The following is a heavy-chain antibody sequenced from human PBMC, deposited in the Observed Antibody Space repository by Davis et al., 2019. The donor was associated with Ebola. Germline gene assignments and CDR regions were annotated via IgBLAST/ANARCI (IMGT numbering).Heavy chain of an antibody. Sequence: GESLKISCAASGFNLRDYYMSWIRQAPGNGLEWVSYISSSGSIIYYADSVKGRFTISRDNAKNSLYLQMNSLRAEDTAVYYCARDRVVVVPAAAGGWFDPWGQGTLVAVSS. CDR3: ARDRVVVVPAAAGGWFDP. CDR2: ISSSGSII. CDR1: GFNLRDYY. D-gene: IGHD2-2*01. V-gene: IGHV3-11*04. J-gene: IGHJ5*02.